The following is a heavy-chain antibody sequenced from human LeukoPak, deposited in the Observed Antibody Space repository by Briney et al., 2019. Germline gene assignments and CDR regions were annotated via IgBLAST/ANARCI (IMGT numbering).Heavy chain of an antibody. CDR1: GYTFTSYD. CDR3: AVAAANTRLGDALDI. Sequence: ASVKVSCKASGYTFTSYDINWVRQATGQGLEWMGWMNPNSGNTGSAQKFQGRVTITRNTHISTAYMELSSLRSEDTAVYYCAVAAANTRLGDALDIWGQGTMVTVSS. D-gene: IGHD6-13*01. J-gene: IGHJ3*02. CDR2: MNPNSGNT. V-gene: IGHV1-8*03.